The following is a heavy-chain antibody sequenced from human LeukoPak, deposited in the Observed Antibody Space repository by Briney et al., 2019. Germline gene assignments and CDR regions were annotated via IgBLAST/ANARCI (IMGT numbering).Heavy chain of an antibody. CDR1: GFTFSSYA. CDR2: ISYDGSNK. D-gene: IGHD1-26*01. Sequence: GGSLRLSCAASGFTFSSYAMHWVRQAPGKGLEWVAVISYDGSNKYYADSVKGRFTISRDNSKNTLYLQMNSLRAEDTAVYYCARDSWELPDHWGQGTLVTVSS. CDR3: ARDSWELPDH. V-gene: IGHV3-30*04. J-gene: IGHJ4*02.